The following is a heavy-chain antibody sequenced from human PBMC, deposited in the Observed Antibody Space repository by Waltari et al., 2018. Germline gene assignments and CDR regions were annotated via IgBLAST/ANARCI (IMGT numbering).Heavy chain of an antibody. Sequence: EVQLAESGGGLVQPGRSLRLSCTASGFNFGDYAMTWVRQVPGKGLAWVGFIISKTYGWAPEYAASVKGRFTISRDNAKNSLYLQMNSLRVEDTAVYYCAREWGVMVGTAGFYFDYWGQGALVTVSS. D-gene: IGHD2-15*01. CDR3: AREWGVMVGTAGFYFDY. J-gene: IGHJ4*02. CDR2: IISKTYGWAP. CDR1: GFNFGDYA. V-gene: IGHV3-49*04.